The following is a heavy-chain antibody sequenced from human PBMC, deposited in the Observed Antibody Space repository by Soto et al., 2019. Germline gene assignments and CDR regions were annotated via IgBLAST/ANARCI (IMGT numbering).Heavy chain of an antibody. D-gene: IGHD5-12*01. V-gene: IGHV4-4*02. CDR1: GGSISTTHW. Sequence: SETLSLTCAVSGGSISTTHWWTWVRQPPGKGLEWIGEIYHSGSTYYNPSLKSRVTISVDRSKNQFSLKLSSVTAADTAVYYCAAGGGLPRYYGGQGTLVTVSS. CDR2: IYHSGST. J-gene: IGHJ4*02. CDR3: AAGGGLPRYY.